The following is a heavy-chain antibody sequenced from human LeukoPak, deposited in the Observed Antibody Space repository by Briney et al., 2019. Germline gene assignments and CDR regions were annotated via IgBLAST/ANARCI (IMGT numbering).Heavy chain of an antibody. CDR3: AYSAYSYGFDY. CDR1: GYTFTSYY. Sequence: GGSLRLSCAASGYTFTSYYMHWVRQAPGHGLEWMGIINPSGGSTSYAQKFQGRVTMTRDTSTSTVYMELSSLRSEDTAVYYCAYSAYSYGFDYWGQGTLVTVSS. J-gene: IGHJ4*02. CDR2: INPSGGST. V-gene: IGHV1-46*01. D-gene: IGHD5-18*01.